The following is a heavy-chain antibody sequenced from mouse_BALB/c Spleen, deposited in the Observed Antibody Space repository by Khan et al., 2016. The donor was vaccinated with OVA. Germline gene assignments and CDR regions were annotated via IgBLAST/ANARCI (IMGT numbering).Heavy chain of an antibody. CDR2: IDSANGNT. CDR3: TYSGRLYERDY. D-gene: IGHD2-3*01. CDR1: GFNIKDTY. J-gene: IGHJ4*01. Sequence: VQLQQSGAELVKPGASVKLSCTASGFNIKDTYIHWVKQRPEEGREWSGRIDSANGNTKYEPKLQGKATITAGTSSNTAYLQLSSLTSEETGVYEGTYSGRLYERDYWGKGTSGTVSS. V-gene: IGHV14-3*02.